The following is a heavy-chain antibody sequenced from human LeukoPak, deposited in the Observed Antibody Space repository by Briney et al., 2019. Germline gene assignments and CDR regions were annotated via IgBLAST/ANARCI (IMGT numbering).Heavy chain of an antibody. CDR2: INHSGST. CDR1: GGSFSGYY. V-gene: IGHV4-34*01. J-gene: IGHJ5*02. D-gene: IGHD6-13*01. CDR3: ARGKYSSSGYEGWFDP. Sequence: NPSETLSLTCAVYGGSFSGYYWSWIRQPPGKGLEWIGEINHSGSTNYNPSLKSRVTISVDTSKNQFSLKLSSVTAADTAVYYCARGKYSSSGYEGWFDPWGQGTLVTVSS.